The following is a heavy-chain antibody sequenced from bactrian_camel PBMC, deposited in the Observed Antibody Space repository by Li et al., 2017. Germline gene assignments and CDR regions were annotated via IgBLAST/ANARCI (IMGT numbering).Heavy chain of an antibody. CDR2: ISPTGDRT. Sequence: HVQLVESGGASVQAGKSLTLSCKITGDPYSSNCRAWFRQAPGKEREGVAAISPTGDRTYVDDSVRDRFTISQDKAKNTIYLQMNSLKPEDTATYYCASRILTYRGGCSTFKAEYHVWGQGTQVTVS. V-gene: IGHV3-3*01. J-gene: IGHJ4*01. CDR1: GDPYSSNC. CDR3: ASRILTYRGGCSTFKAEYHV. D-gene: IGHD2*01.